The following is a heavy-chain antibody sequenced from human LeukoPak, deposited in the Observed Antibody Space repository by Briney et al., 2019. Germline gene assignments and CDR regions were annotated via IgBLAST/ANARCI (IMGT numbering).Heavy chain of an antibody. J-gene: IGHJ4*02. V-gene: IGHV1-2*02. CDR3: ARHILWSGYYAIDY. Sequence: ASVKVSCKASGYTFTDYYMHWVRQAPGQGLEWVGWINPNGGGTHYAQKFQGRVTVTRDTSISTTYMELNSLTSDDTAVYYCARHILWSGYYAIDYWGQGTLVTVSS. CDR2: INPNGGGT. CDR1: GYTFTDYY. D-gene: IGHD3-3*01.